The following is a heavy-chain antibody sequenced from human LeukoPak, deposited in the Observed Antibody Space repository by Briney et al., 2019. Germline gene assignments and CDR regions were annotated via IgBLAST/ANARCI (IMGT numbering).Heavy chain of an antibody. CDR2: IYYSGST. J-gene: IGHJ5*02. V-gene: IGHV4-59*01. CDR3: ARGPGHYWFDP. CDR1: GGSISSYY. D-gene: IGHD3-3*02. Sequence: SETLSLTCTVSGGSISSYYWSWIRQPPGRGLEWIGYIYYSGSTNYNPSLKSRVTISVDTSKNQFSLKLSSVTAADTAVYYCARGPGHYWFDPWGQGTLVTVSS.